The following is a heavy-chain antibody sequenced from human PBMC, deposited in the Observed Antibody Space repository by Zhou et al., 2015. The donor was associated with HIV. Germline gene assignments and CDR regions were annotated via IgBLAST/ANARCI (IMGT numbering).Heavy chain of an antibody. CDR1: GGTFSSYA. CDR3: ARCIAAAAVPWYYYYGMDV. V-gene: IGHV1-69*01. Sequence: QVQLVQSGAEVKKPGSSVKVSCKASGGTFSSYAISWVRQAPGQGLEWMGGIIPIFGTANYAQKFQGRVTITADESTSTAYMELSSLRSEDTAVYYCARCIAAAAVPWYYYYGMDVWGQGTTVTVSS. J-gene: IGHJ6*02. CDR2: IIPIFGTA. D-gene: IGHD6-13*01.